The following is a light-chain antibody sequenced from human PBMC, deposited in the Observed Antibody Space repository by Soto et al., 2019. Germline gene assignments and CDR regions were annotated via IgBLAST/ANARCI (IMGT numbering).Light chain of an antibody. CDR2: ENN. V-gene: IGLV1-51*02. CDR3: GTWDSSLSAHV. CDR1: NSNIGNNY. Sequence: QSVLTQPPSVSAAPGQKVTISCSGSNSNIGNNYVSWYQQLPGTAPKLLIYENNNRPSEIPDRFSGSKSGTSATLGITGLQTGDEADYYCGTWDSSLSAHVFGTGT. J-gene: IGLJ1*01.